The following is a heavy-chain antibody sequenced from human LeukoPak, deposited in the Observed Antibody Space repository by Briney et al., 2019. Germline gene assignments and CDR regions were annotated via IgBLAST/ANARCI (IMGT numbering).Heavy chain of an antibody. CDR2: IYSGDRT. Sequence: GGSLRLSCAASGFSVNNLYMSWVRQAPGKGLEWVSVIYSGDRTYYADSVKGRFTISRGTSKNTVYLQMNSLRPEETAVYYCARDGEYSYGYGFDYCGQGTLVTVSS. J-gene: IGHJ4*02. V-gene: IGHV3-66*01. CDR1: GFSVNNLY. CDR3: ARDGEYSYGYGFDY. D-gene: IGHD5-18*01.